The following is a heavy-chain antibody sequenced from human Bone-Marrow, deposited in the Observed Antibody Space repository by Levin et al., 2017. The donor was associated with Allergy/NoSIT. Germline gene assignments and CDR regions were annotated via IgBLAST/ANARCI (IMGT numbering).Heavy chain of an antibody. CDR2: IYYSGST. J-gene: IGHJ4*02. V-gene: IGHV4-59*01. Sequence: SETLSLTCTVSGGSISSYYWSWIRQPPGKGLEWIGYIYYSGSTNYNPSLKSRVTISVDTSKNQFSLKLSSVTAADTAVYYCARGYSSGWYLGYYFDYWGQGTLVTVSS. CDR3: ARGYSSGWYLGYYFDY. CDR1: GGSISSYY. D-gene: IGHD6-19*01.